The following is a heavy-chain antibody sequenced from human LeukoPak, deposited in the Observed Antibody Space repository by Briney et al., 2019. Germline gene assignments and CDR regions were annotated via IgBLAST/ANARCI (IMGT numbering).Heavy chain of an antibody. CDR2: ISDSGGST. CDR1: GFTFSSYG. Sequence: GRSLRLSCAASGFTFSSYGMHWVRQAPGKGLEYVSAISDSGGSTYYADSVKGRFTISRDNSKNTLYLQMSSLRAEDTAVYFCVRGYSFGPYSMDVWGQGTTVTVSS. V-gene: IGHV3-64D*09. D-gene: IGHD2-15*01. J-gene: IGHJ6*02. CDR3: VRGYSFGPYSMDV.